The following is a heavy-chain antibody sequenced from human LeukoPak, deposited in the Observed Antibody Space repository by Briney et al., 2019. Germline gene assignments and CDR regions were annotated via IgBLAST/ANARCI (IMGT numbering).Heavy chain of an antibody. J-gene: IGHJ4*02. Sequence: SVKVSCKASGGTFSSYAISWVRQAPGQGLEWMGGIIPIFGTANYAQKFQGRVTITADESTSTAYMELSSLRSDDTAVYYCARSSGVLLWFGESFDYWGQGTLVTVSS. D-gene: IGHD3-10*01. V-gene: IGHV1-69*13. CDR3: ARSSGVLLWFGESFDY. CDR2: IIPIFGTA. CDR1: GGTFSSYA.